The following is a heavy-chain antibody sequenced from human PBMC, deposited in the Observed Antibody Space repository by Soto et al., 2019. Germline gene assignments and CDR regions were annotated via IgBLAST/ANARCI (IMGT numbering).Heavy chain of an antibody. V-gene: IGHV1-69*02. CDR1: GGTFSSYT. CDR2: IIPILGKA. Sequence: SVKVSCKASGGTFSSYTICWVRQAPGQGLEWMGRIIPILGKANYAQKLQGRVTMTTDTSTSTAYMELRSLRSDDTAVYYCAGSQLRFLEWLSFGPQEGSNRPYYYYMDVWGKGTTVTVSS. D-gene: IGHD3-3*01. J-gene: IGHJ6*03. CDR3: AGSQLRFLEWLSFGPQEGSNRPYYYYMDV.